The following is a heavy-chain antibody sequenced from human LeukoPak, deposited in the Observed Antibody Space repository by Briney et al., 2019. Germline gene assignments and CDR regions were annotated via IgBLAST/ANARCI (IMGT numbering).Heavy chain of an antibody. CDR2: IRYDGDNE. Sequence: GGSLRLSCAASGFTFSNFGMHWVRQAPGEGLEWVAFIRYDGDNEGYADSVKGRFTISRDNSKNSLYLQMNSLRAEDTALYYCAKGYGSGSYSPYPVDYWGQGTLVTVSS. V-gene: IGHV3-30*02. D-gene: IGHD3-10*01. CDR3: AKGYGSGSYSPYPVDY. J-gene: IGHJ4*02. CDR1: GFTFSNFG.